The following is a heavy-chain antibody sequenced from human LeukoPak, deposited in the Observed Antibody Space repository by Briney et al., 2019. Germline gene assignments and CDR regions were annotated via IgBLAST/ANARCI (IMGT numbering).Heavy chain of an antibody. Sequence: ASVKVSRKSSGYTFTAYYINWVRQAPGQGLEWMGWINPNNGDTNYAQKFQGRVTMARDSSTDTAYMELSGLRYDDTAMYYCARGDSYYGNWFDPWGQGTQVTVSS. CDR3: ARGDSYYGNWFDP. J-gene: IGHJ5*02. CDR2: INPNNGDT. CDR1: GYTFTAYY. V-gene: IGHV1-2*02. D-gene: IGHD3-10*01.